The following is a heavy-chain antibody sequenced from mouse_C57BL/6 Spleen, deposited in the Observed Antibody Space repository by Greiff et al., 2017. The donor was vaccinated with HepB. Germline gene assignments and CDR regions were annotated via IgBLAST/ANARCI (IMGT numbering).Heavy chain of an antibody. CDR1: GYAFSSSW. D-gene: IGHD1-1*01. Sequence: VKLMESGPELVKPGASVKISCKASGYAFSSSWMNWVKQRPGKGLEWIGRIYPGDGDTNYNGKFKGKATLTADKSSSTAYMQLSSLTSEDSAVYFCARGNDYYYGSSYYFDYWGQGTTLTVSS. CDR2: IYPGDGDT. V-gene: IGHV1-82*01. J-gene: IGHJ2*01. CDR3: ARGNDYYYGSSYYFDY.